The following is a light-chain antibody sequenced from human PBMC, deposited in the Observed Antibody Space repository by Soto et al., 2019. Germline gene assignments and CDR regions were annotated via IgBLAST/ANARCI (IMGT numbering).Light chain of an antibody. CDR1: QTVNTW. J-gene: IGKJ4*01. CDR2: DAS. V-gene: IGKV1-5*01. Sequence: DIQLTQSPSTLSASVGERVTITCRASQTVNTWLAWYQHKPGKAPKLLIYDASVLEPGVPSRFSGFSSGTEFPLTISSLQPDDFATYFCQQYNSYSPEGLTFGGGTKVEI. CDR3: QQYNSYSPEGLT.